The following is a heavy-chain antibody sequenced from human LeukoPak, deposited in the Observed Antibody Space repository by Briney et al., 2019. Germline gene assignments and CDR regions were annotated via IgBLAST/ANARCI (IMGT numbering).Heavy chain of an antibody. D-gene: IGHD2-15*01. CDR2: ISTSSSYI. CDR3: ARGADGVSSNSRGWFDP. V-gene: IGHV3-21*01. J-gene: IGHJ5*02. Sequence: PGGSLRLSCAASGFTFSNYWMSWVRQAPGKGLEWVSSISTSSSYIYYADSVKGRFTISRDNARNSLYLQMNTLRAEDTAVYSCARGADGVSSNSRGWFDPWGQGTLVTVSS. CDR1: GFTFSNYW.